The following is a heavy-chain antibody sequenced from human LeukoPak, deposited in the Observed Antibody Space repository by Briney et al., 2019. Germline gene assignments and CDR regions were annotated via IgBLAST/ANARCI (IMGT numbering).Heavy chain of an antibody. J-gene: IGHJ3*02. Sequence: PGGSLRLSCAASGFTFSSYSMNWVRQAPGKGLGWVSYISSSSSTIYYADSVKGRFTISRDNAKNSLYLQMNSLRAEDTAVYYCASAIVVVPADAFDIWGQGTMVTVSS. CDR2: ISSSSSTI. D-gene: IGHD2-2*01. V-gene: IGHV3-48*01. CDR1: GFTFSSYS. CDR3: ASAIVVVPADAFDI.